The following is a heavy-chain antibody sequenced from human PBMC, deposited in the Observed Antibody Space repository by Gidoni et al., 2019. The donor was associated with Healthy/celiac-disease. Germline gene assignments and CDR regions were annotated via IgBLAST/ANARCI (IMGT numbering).Heavy chain of an antibody. CDR2: IIPIFGAA. CDR1: GGTFSSYA. Sequence: QVQLVQSGAEVKKPGSSVQVSCKASGGTFSSYANSRVRQAPGRGLEWMGGIIPIFGAANYAQKFQGRVTITEDESTSTDYMERSSLRAEDTAVYDCASPRRTQFFDYWGQGTLVTVSS. V-gene: IGHV1-69*01. J-gene: IGHJ4*02. CDR3: ASPRRTQFFDY.